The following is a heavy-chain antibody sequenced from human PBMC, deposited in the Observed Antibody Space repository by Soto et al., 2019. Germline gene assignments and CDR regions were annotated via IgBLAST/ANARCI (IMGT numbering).Heavy chain of an antibody. D-gene: IGHD6-6*01. J-gene: IGHJ6*03. V-gene: IGHV4-39*01. CDR1: GGSISSSSYY. Sequence: SETLSLTCTVSGGSISSSSYYWGWIRQPPGKGLEWIGSIYYSGSTYYNPSLKSRVTISVDTSKNQFSLKLSSVTAADTAVYYCAGKYSSSSGRLWEYYYYMDVWGKGTTVTVS. CDR3: AGKYSSSSGRLWEYYYYMDV. CDR2: IYYSGST.